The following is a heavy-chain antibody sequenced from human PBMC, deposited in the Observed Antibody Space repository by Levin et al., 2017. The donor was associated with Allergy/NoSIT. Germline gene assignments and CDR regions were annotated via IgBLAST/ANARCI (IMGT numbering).Heavy chain of an antibody. J-gene: IGHJ6*03. Sequence: LSLTCAASGFTFSSFGIHWVRQAPGKGLEWVALIWYDGSNKYYADSVKGRFTISRDNPKNTLYLQVNSLRAEDTAVYYCARGAADETYHYYCDVDVWGKGTTVTVSS. CDR1: GFTFSSFG. CDR3: ARGAADETYHYYCDVDV. CDR2: IWYDGSNK. V-gene: IGHV3-33*01. D-gene: IGHD6-13*01.